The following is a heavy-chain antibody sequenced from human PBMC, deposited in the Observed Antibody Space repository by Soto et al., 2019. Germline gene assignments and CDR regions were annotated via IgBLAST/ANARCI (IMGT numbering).Heavy chain of an antibody. Sequence: SETLSLTCGVYGESFSVYYWSWIRQPPGKGLEWIGEINHSGSTNYNPSLKSRVTISVDTSKNHLSLKLSSVTAADTAVYYCARERHPWVAVPVRQLKSTWWFDSWGQGTLVTVPS. CDR3: ARERHPWVAVPVRQLKSTWWFDS. D-gene: IGHD6-19*01. CDR1: GESFSVYY. J-gene: IGHJ5*01. CDR2: INHSGST. V-gene: IGHV4-34*01.